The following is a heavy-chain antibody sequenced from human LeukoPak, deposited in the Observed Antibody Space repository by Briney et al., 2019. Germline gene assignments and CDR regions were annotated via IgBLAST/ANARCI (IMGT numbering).Heavy chain of an antibody. J-gene: IGHJ4*02. CDR1: GGSISSGGYY. V-gene: IGHV4-30-2*01. CDR2: IYHSGST. CDR3: ASKVNDSSGYYFDY. Sequence: SSETLSLTCAVSGGSISSGGYYWSWIRQPPGKGLEWIGYIYHSGSTYYNPSLKSRVTISVDTSKNQFSLKLRSVTAADTAVYYCASKVNDSSGYYFDYWGQGTLVTVSS. D-gene: IGHD3-22*01.